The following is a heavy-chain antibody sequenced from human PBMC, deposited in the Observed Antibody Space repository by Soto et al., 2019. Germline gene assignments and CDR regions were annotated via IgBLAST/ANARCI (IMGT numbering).Heavy chain of an antibody. V-gene: IGHV1-18*01. CDR1: GYTFTSYG. J-gene: IGHJ4*02. Sequence: QVQLVQSGAEVKKPGASVKVSCKASGYTFTSYGISWVRQAPGQGLEWMGWIRAYNGNTNYPQKRRGRVTMTTDTSTSTVYLELRSLRSDDTAVYYCAREGPPSLNWCQGPLVTVSS. CDR2: IRAYNGNT. D-gene: IGHD2-2*01. CDR3: AREGPPSLN.